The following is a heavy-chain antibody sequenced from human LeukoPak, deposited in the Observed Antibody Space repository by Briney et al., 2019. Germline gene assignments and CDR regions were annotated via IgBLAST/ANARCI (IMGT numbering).Heavy chain of an antibody. CDR3: ARVGYSSSWYPWWFDY. D-gene: IGHD6-13*01. Sequence: ASVKVSCKASGGTFSSYAISWVRQATGQGLEWMGWMNPNSGNTGYAQKFQGRVTMTRNTSISTAYMELSSLRSEDTAVYYCARVGYSSSWYPWWFDYWGQGTLVTVSS. CDR1: GGTFSSYA. V-gene: IGHV1-8*02. J-gene: IGHJ4*02. CDR2: MNPNSGNT.